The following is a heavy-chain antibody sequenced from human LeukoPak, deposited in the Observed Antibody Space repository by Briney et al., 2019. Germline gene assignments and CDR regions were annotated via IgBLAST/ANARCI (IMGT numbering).Heavy chain of an antibody. CDR2: ITSSSSTI. J-gene: IGHJ4*02. Sequence: GGSLRLSCAASGFMFSSYSMNWVRQAPGKGLEWVSYITSSSSTIYYADSVKGRFTISRDNAKESLYLQMNSLRAEDTAVYYCARDLKWAIGYWGQGTLVTVSS. D-gene: IGHD2-8*01. V-gene: IGHV3-48*01. CDR1: GFMFSSYS. CDR3: ARDLKWAIGY.